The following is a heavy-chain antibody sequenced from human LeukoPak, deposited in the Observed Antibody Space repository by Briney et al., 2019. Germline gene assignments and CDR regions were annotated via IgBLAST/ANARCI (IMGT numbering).Heavy chain of an antibody. J-gene: IGHJ6*03. CDR2: ISSSGYYI. D-gene: IGHD3-3*01. CDR3: AKAPDYDFSEDYYYYYMDV. CDR1: GFTFSSYS. Sequence: GGSLRLSCAASGFTFSSYSMNWVRQAPGKGLEWVSSISSSGYYIYYADSVKGRFTISRDDAKNSLYLQMNSLRAEDTAVYYCAKAPDYDFSEDYYYYYMDVWGKGTTVTVSS. V-gene: IGHV3-21*04.